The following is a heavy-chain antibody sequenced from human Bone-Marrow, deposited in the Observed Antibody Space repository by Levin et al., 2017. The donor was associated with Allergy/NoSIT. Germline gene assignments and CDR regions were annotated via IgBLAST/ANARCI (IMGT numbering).Heavy chain of an antibody. V-gene: IGHV3-33*01. D-gene: IGHD3-10*01. J-gene: IGHJ6*02. CDR1: GFTYDTYG. CDR3: VRDSGLYGMDV. Sequence: GESLKISCEVSGFTYDTYGMHWVRQAPGKGLEWVAVIWHDGKKKYYADVVKGRFTISRDNSKYTLSLQMNDLRAEDTALYYCVRDSGLYGMDVWGQGTTVVVSS. CDR2: IWHDGKKK.